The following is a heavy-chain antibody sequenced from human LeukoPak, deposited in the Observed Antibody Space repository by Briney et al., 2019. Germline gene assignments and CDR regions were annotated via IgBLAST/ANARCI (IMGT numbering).Heavy chain of an antibody. V-gene: IGHV3-7*01. D-gene: IGHD6-19*01. CDR2: IKQDGSEM. CDR3: ARTGPHIAVAAGFDY. CDR1: GFTFSSYW. J-gene: IGHJ4*02. Sequence: QSGGSLRLSCAASGFTFSSYWMSWVRQAPGKGLEWVANIKQDGSEMYYVDSVKGRFTISRDNSKNTLYLQMNSLRAEDTAVYYCARTGPHIAVAAGFDYWGQGTLVTVSS.